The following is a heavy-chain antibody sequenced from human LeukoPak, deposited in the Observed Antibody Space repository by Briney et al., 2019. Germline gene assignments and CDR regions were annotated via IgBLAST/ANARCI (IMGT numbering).Heavy chain of an antibody. CDR3: ARVKQQLVRLLGRDTTYYYYYYMDV. CDR1: GFTFSNYA. CDR2: IKQDGSAK. V-gene: IGHV3-7*01. D-gene: IGHD6-13*01. J-gene: IGHJ6*03. Sequence: GGSLRLSCAASGFTFSNYAMNWVRQAPGKGLERVANIKQDGSAKPNVDSVKGRFTISRDNAKNSLFLQMNSLRAEDTAVYFCARVKQQLVRLLGRDTTYYYYYYMDVWGKGTTVTVSS.